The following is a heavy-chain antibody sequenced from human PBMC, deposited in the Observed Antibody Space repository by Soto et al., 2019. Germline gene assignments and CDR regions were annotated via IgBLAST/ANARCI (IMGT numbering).Heavy chain of an antibody. CDR1: GFTFSSYS. CDR2: ISSSSSYI. CDR3: ARDSAVITFGGVIVKPIFDY. J-gene: IGHJ4*02. Sequence: GESLKISCAASGFTFSSYSMNWVRQAPGKGLEWVSSISSSSSYIYYADSVKGRFTISRDNAKNSLYLQMNSLRAEDTAVYYCARDSAVITFGGVIVKPIFDYWGQGTLVTVSS. V-gene: IGHV3-21*01. D-gene: IGHD3-16*02.